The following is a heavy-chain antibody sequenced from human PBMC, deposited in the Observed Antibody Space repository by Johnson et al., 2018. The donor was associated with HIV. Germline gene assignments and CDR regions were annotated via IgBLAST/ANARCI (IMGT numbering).Heavy chain of an antibody. J-gene: IGHJ3*02. CDR2: IWYDGSNK. Sequence: QVQLVESGGGVVRPGGSLRLSCAASGFIFDDYGMTWVRQAPGKGLEWVAVIWYDGSNKYYADSVKGRFTISSDNTKNTLYLQMKSRRAEDAAVYYCAKERDSGSYFDAVDIWGQGTMVTVSS. CDR1: GFIFDDYG. V-gene: IGHV3-33*06. CDR3: AKERDSGSYFDAVDI. D-gene: IGHD1-26*01.